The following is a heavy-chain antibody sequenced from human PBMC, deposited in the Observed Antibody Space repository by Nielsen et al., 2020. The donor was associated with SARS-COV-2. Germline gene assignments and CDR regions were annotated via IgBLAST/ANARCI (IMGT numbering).Heavy chain of an antibody. CDR2: ISWNSGSI. CDR1: GFTFDDYA. V-gene: IGHV3-9*01. Sequence: GGSLRLSCAASGFTFDDYAMHWVRQAPGKGLEWVSGISWNSGSIGYADSVKGRFTISRDNAKNSLYLQMNSLRAEDTAVYYCAKDRLLWFGESYDYWGQGTLVTVSS. D-gene: IGHD3-10*01. J-gene: IGHJ4*02. CDR3: AKDRLLWFGESYDY.